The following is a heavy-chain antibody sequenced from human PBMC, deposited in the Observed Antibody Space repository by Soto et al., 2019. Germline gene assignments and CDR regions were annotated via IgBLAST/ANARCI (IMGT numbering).Heavy chain of an antibody. V-gene: IGHV1-18*01. CDR2: ISAYNGKT. CDR1: GYTFTSYG. J-gene: IGHJ4*02. Sequence: QVQLVQSGAEVKKPGASVKVSCKASGYTFTSYGISWVRQAPGQGLEWMGWISAYNGKTKYAQKFQGRVTMTTDTSTGTAYMEVRSLRSDDTAVYYCARDAAAGLNDYWGQGTLVTVSS. CDR3: ARDAAAGLNDY. D-gene: IGHD6-13*01.